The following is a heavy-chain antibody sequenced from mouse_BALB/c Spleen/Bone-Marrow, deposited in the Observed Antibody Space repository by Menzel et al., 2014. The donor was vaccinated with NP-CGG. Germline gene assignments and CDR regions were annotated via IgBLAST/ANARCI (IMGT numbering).Heavy chain of an antibody. Sequence: VQLQQPGAELVRPESSVKISCKASGYAFSTYWMIWVKQRPGQGLEWIGQIYPGGGDTNYNGKFKGKATLTADKSSSTAYMQLSSLTSEDSAVYFCARGARSAMDYWGQGTSVTVSS. V-gene: IGHV1-80*01. J-gene: IGHJ4*01. CDR2: IYPGGGDT. CDR1: GYAFSTYW. CDR3: ARGARSAMDY.